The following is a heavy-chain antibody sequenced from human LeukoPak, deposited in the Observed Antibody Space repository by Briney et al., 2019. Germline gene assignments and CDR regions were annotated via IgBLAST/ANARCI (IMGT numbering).Heavy chain of an antibody. CDR3: AKVPAVGAILGAFDI. V-gene: IGHV3-23*01. D-gene: IGHD1-26*01. J-gene: IGHJ3*02. Sequence: ETLSLTCTVSGGSISSGGYYWSWVRQAPGKGLEWVSAISGSGGSTYYADSVKGRFTISRDNSKNTLYLQMNSLRAEDTAVYYCAKVPAVGAILGAFDIWGQGTMVTVSS. CDR1: GGSISSGGYY. CDR2: ISGSGGST.